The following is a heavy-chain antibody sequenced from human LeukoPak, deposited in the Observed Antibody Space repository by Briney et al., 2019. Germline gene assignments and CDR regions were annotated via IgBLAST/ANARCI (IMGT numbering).Heavy chain of an antibody. CDR1: GITFSSYA. Sequence: PGGSLRLSCAASGITFSSYAMSWVRQAPGKGLEWVSAISGSGGSTDYADSVKGRFTVSRDNSKNTLYLQMNSLRAEDTAIYYCAKATRYYYDSSSYYYYFDYWGQGTLVTVSS. D-gene: IGHD3-22*01. J-gene: IGHJ4*02. V-gene: IGHV3-23*01. CDR2: ISGSGGST. CDR3: AKATRYYYDSSSYYYYFDY.